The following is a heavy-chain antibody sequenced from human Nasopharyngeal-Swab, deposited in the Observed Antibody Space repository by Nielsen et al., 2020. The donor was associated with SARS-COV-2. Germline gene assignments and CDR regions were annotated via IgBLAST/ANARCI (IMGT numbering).Heavy chain of an antibody. J-gene: IGHJ6*02. V-gene: IGHV5-51*01. CDR2: IYPGDSNT. CDR3: ARPMRPMGHYYFGMDV. D-gene: IGHD1-26*01. Sequence: GESLKISCKGSGYSFTTYWIVWVRQMPGKGLEWMVIIYPGDSNTRYSPSFQGQVTISLHKYSSTAYLQWSSLKASDTAIYYCARPMRPMGHYYFGMDVWGQGTTVTVSS. CDR1: GYSFTTYW.